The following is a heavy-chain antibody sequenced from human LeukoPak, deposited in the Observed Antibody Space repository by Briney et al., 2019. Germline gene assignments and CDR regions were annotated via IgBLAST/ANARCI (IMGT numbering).Heavy chain of an antibody. CDR2: ISYDGSDK. Sequence: GGSLRLSCAASGYIFSSYGMHWVRQAPGKGLEWVAFISYDGSDKYYADSVKGRFTISRDNSKNTLYLQMNSLRAEDTAVYYCARENEQHPLGYWGQGTLVTVSS. CDR1: GYIFSSYG. CDR3: ARENEQHPLGY. V-gene: IGHV3-30*19. J-gene: IGHJ4*02. D-gene: IGHD6-13*01.